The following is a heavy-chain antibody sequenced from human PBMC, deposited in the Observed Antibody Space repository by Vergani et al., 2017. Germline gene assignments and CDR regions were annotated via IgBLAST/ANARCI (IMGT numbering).Heavy chain of an antibody. CDR3: ATSYYYDSSGYTEYFQH. V-gene: IGHV1-3*01. D-gene: IGHD3-22*01. CDR2: INAGNGNT. Sequence: QVQLVQSGAEVKKPGASVKVSCKASGYTFTSYAMHWVRQAPGQRLEWMGWINAGNGNTKYSQKFQGRVTITRDTSTDTAYMELSSLRSEDTAVYYCATSYYYDSSGYTEYFQHWGQGTLVTVSS. CDR1: GYTFTSYA. J-gene: IGHJ1*01.